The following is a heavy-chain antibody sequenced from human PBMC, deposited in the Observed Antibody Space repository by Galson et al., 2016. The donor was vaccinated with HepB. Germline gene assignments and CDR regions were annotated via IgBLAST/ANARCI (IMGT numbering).Heavy chain of an antibody. D-gene: IGHD3-10*01. J-gene: IGHJ6*02. CDR1: GYTFIGYY. Sequence: SVKVSCKASGYTFIGYYIHWVRQAPGQGLEWMRRINPNSGGTNYAQKFQGWVTVTRDTSISTAYMEVSRLSSDDTAVYYCARESLTMVRGAPLYGMDVWGQGTTITVSS. V-gene: IGHV1-2*04. CDR2: INPNSGGT. CDR3: ARESLTMVRGAPLYGMDV.